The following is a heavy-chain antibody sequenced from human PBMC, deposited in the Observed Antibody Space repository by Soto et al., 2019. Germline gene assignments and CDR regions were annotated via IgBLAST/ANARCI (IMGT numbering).Heavy chain of an antibody. Sequence: QVQLQQWGAGLLKPSETLSLTCAVSGGSFSGYYWSWIRQTPGKGLEWIGEINHSGSTNYNTSLKSRVTISVDTSKNQFSLTQSSVTAADTAVYYCARGKNILTGYVDWFDPWGQGTLVTVSS. J-gene: IGHJ5*02. CDR1: GGSFSGYY. D-gene: IGHD3-9*01. CDR3: ARGKNILTGYVDWFDP. V-gene: IGHV4-34*01. CDR2: INHSGST.